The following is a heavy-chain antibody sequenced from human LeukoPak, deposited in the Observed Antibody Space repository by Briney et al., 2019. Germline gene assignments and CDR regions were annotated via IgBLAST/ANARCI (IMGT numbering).Heavy chain of an antibody. Sequence: GGSLRLSCTASGFTFGDYAMSWVRQAPGKGLEWVGFIRSKAYGGTTEYAASVKGRFTISRDDSKSIAYLQMNSLKTEDTAVYYCTRCIGTSGGPLDAFDIWGQGTMVTVSS. CDR1: GFTFGDYA. V-gene: IGHV3-49*04. D-gene: IGHD3-10*01. CDR3: TRCIGTSGGPLDAFDI. J-gene: IGHJ3*02. CDR2: IRSKAYGGTT.